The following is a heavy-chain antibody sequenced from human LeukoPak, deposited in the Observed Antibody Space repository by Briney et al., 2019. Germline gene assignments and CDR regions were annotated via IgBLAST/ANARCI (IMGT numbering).Heavy chain of an antibody. CDR3: ARTVEY. V-gene: IGHV4-61*01. J-gene: IGHJ4*02. CDR2: IYYSGST. D-gene: IGHD3-3*01. Sequence: PSETLSLTCTVSGGSISSSSYYWSWIRQPPGKGLEWIGYIYYSGSTNYNPSLKSRVTISVDTSKNQFSLKLSSVTAADTAVYYCARTVEYWGQGTLVTVSS. CDR1: GGSISSSSYY.